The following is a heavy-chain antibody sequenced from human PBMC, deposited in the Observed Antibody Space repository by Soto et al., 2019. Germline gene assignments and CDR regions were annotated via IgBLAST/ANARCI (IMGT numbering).Heavy chain of an antibody. V-gene: IGHV4-31*03. Sequence: SETLSLTCTVSGGSISSGGYYWSWIRQHPGKGLEWIGYIYYSGSTYYNPSLKSRVTISVDTSKNQFSLKLSSVTATDTAVYYCARGWDSSGYYYRVWFDPWGLGTLVTVSS. D-gene: IGHD3-22*01. CDR2: IYYSGST. CDR1: GGSISSGGYY. CDR3: ARGWDSSGYYYRVWFDP. J-gene: IGHJ5*02.